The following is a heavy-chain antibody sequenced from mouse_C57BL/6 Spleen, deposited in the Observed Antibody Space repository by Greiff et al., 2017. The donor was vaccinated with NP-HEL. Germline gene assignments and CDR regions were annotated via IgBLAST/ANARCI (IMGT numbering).Heavy chain of an antibody. J-gene: IGHJ2*01. Sequence: QVQLQQPGSELVMPGASVKLSCKASGYTFTSYWMHWVKQRPGSGMEVRGEVDPSDSYTNYNQKFKGKSTLTVDKSSSTAYMQLSSLTSEDSAVYYCVRGDTVRGYWGQGTTLTVSS. CDR2: VDPSDSYT. D-gene: IGHD3-3*01. CDR3: VRGDTVRGY. V-gene: IGHV1-69*01. CDR1: GYTFTSYW.